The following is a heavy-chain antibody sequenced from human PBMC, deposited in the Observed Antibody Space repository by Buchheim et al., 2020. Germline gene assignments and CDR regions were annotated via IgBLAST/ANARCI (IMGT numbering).Heavy chain of an antibody. CDR1: GFTFSSYA. CDR2: ISYDGSNK. Sequence: QVQLVESGGGVVQPGRSLRLSCAASGFTFSSYAMHWVRQAPGKGLEGVAVISYDGSNKYYADSVKGRFTISRDNSKNTLYLQMNSLRAEDTAVYYCARDGGGWYYFDYWGQGTL. D-gene: IGHD3-16*01. J-gene: IGHJ4*02. CDR3: ARDGGGWYYFDY. V-gene: IGHV3-30*04.